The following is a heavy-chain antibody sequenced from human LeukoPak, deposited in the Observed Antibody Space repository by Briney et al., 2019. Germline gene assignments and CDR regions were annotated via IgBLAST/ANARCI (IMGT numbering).Heavy chain of an antibody. CDR1: GYSFTSFD. CDR3: TRGFFADGNGDYNKELDF. Sequence: ASVTVSCKASGYSFTSFDVNWVRQATGQGREWMGWMNPDSGHTDYAQTFQGRVTMTSDTSISTAFMELSSLGSEDTAVYYCTRGFFADGNGDYNKELDFWGQGTQVTVSS. V-gene: IGHV1-8*01. CDR2: MNPDSGHT. J-gene: IGHJ4*02. D-gene: IGHD2-21*02.